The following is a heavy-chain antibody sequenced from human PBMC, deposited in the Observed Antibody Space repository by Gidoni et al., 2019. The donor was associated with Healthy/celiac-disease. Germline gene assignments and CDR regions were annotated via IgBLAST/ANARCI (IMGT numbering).Heavy chain of an antibody. CDR2: IYYSGST. J-gene: IGHJ4*02. CDR3: ARGGSGWYGYYFDY. V-gene: IGHV4-39*07. D-gene: IGHD6-19*01. Sequence: QLQLQESGPGLVKPSETLSLTCTVSGGSISSSSYYWGWIRPPPGKGLEWIGSIYYSGSTYYNPSLKSRVTISVDTSKNQFSLKLSSVTAADTAVYYCARGGSGWYGYYFDYWGQGTLVTVSS. CDR1: GGSISSSSYY.